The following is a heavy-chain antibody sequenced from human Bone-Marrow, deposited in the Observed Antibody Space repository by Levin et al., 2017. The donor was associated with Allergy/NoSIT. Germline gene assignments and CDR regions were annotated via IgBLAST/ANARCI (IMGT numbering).Heavy chain of an antibody. J-gene: IGHJ4*02. CDR2: ISAGGGTA. V-gene: IGHV3-23*01. D-gene: IGHD4-17*01. Sequence: GGSLRLSCAASGFTFSSYVMTWIRQVPGKGLEWVSSISAGGGTAYSAAPVKGRFTISRDNSKPPIYLQMNSLRNEDTAAYLCAKDREVTTISSGFDYWGQGSLVTVSS. CDR1: GFTFSSYV. CDR3: AKDREVTTISSGFDY.